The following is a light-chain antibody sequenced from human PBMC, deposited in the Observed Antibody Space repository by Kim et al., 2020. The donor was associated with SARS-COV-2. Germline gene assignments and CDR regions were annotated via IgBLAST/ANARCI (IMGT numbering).Light chain of an antibody. CDR2: VAS. V-gene: IGKV3-20*01. CDR1: PSVSKSY. CDR3: QQYGSSPYT. Sequence: LSPGESATLSCRASPSVSKSYLAWYQQKPGQAPRLLIYVASSRATGIPDRFSGSGSGTDFTLTISRLEPEDFAVYYCQQYGSSPYTFGQGTKLEI. J-gene: IGKJ2*01.